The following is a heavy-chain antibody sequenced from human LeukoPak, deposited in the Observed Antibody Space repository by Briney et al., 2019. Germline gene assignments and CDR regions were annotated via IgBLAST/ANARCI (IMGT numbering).Heavy chain of an antibody. Sequence: PGGSLRLSCAASGFTFSNYSMDWVRQAPGKGLEWVSYISSRSSYIHYADSVKGRFTISRDNAKNSLYLQMNSLRAEDTAVYYCARDAPYYYGSGHFDYWGQGTLVTVSS. J-gene: IGHJ4*02. CDR2: ISSRSSYI. CDR1: GFTFSNYS. CDR3: ARDAPYYYGSGHFDY. D-gene: IGHD3-10*01. V-gene: IGHV3-21*01.